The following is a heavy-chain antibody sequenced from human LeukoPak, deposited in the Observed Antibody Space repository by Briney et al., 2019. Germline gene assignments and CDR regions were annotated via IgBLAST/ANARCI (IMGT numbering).Heavy chain of an antibody. V-gene: IGHV1-2*06. D-gene: IGHD6-13*01. J-gene: IGHJ4*02. Sequence: ASVKVSCKASGYTFTGYYMHWVRQAPGQGLEWMGRINPNSGGTNYAQKFQGRVTMTRDTSISIAYMELSRLRSDDTAVYYCARGFHSSSWYYFDYWGQGTLVTVSS. CDR1: GYTFTGYY. CDR2: INPNSGGT. CDR3: ARGFHSSSWYYFDY.